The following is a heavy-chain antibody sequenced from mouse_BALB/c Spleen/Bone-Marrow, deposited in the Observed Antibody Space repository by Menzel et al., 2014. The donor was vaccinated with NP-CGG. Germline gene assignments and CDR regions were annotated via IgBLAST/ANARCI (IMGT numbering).Heavy chain of an antibody. CDR2: IYPSDSYT. CDR1: GYTFTSYW. Sequence: QAQLQQSGTDLVRPGASVKLSCKASGYTFTSYWINWVKQRPGQGLEWIGNIYPSDSYTNYNQKFKDKATLTVDKSSSTAYMHLSSPTSEDSAVHYCTRDDGGFAYWGQGTLVTVSA. J-gene: IGHJ3*01. D-gene: IGHD1-1*02. V-gene: IGHV1-69*02. CDR3: TRDDGGFAY.